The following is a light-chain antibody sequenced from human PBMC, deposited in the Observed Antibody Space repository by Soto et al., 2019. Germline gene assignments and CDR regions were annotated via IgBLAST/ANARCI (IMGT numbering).Light chain of an antibody. Sequence: EIVVTQAPGTLSLSPGERATLSCRASQSVSNYLAWYQRKPGQAHRLLIYGASSRATGIPDRFSGSGSGTDFTLTISRLEPEDFAVYYCHQYGGSPQTFGQGTKVEIK. V-gene: IGKV3-20*01. CDR1: QSVSNY. CDR3: HQYGGSPQT. J-gene: IGKJ1*01. CDR2: GAS.